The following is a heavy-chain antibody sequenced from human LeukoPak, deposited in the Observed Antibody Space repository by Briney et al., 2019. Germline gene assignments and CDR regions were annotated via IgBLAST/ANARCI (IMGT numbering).Heavy chain of an antibody. J-gene: IGHJ4*02. CDR3: ARARSGYGDY. V-gene: IGHV3-48*01. Sequence: GGSLRLSCAASGFTFSSYSMNWVRQAPGKGLEWVSYISSSSSTIYYADSVKGRFTISRDNAKNSLYLQMNSLRAEDTAVYYCARARSGYGDYWGQGTLVTVSS. D-gene: IGHD3-10*01. CDR1: GFTFSSYS. CDR2: ISSSSSTI.